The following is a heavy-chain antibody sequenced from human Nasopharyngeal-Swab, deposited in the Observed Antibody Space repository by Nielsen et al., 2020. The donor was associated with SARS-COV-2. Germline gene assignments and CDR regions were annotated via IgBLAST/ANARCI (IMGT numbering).Heavy chain of an antibody. CDR1: GGSISSSSYY. J-gene: IGHJ4*02. CDR2: IYYSGST. D-gene: IGHD6-13*01. CDR3: ACTGLDNPQQPVGGFDY. Sequence: SETLSLTCTVSGGSISSSSYYWGWIRQPPGKGLEWIGSIYYSGSTYYNPSLKSRVTISVDTSKNQFSLKLSSVTAADTAVYYCACTGLDNPQQPVGGFDYWGQGTLVTVSS. V-gene: IGHV4-39*01.